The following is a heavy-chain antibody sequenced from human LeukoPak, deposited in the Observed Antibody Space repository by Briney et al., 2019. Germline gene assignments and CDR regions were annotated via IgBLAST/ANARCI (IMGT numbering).Heavy chain of an antibody. CDR1: GFTFSSAW. CDR3: TTGATGYYYYYYGMDV. Sequence: GGSLRLSCAASGFTFSSAWMSWVRQAPGKGLEWVGRIKSKTDGGTTDYAAPVKGRFTISRDDSKNTLYLQMNSLKTEDTAVYYCTTGATGYYYYYYGMDVWGQGTTVTVSS. V-gene: IGHV3-15*01. D-gene: IGHD1-26*01. J-gene: IGHJ6*02. CDR2: IKSKTDGGTT.